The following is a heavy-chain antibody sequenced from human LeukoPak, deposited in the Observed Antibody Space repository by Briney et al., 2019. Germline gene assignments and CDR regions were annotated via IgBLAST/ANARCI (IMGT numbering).Heavy chain of an antibody. V-gene: IGHV3-7*01. CDR1: GFTFSSYW. Sequence: GGSLRLSCAASGFTFSSYWMSWVRQAPGKGLEWVANIKQDGSEKYYVDSVKGRFTISRDNAKNSLYLQMNSLRAEDTAVYYCVRVRAQYYYDSSGYLNPMDYWGQGTLVTVSA. J-gene: IGHJ4*02. D-gene: IGHD3-22*01. CDR3: VRVRAQYYYDSSGYLNPMDY. CDR2: IKQDGSEK.